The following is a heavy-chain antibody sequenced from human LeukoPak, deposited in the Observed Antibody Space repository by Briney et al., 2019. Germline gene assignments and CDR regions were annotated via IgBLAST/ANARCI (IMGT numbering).Heavy chain of an antibody. V-gene: IGHV3-48*03. CDR3: ARGVIDGSGSYPNWFDP. J-gene: IGHJ5*02. CDR2: ISSSGSTI. Sequence: GGSLRLSCAASGFTFSSYEMNWVRQAPGKGLEWVSYISSSGSTIYYADSVKVRFTISRDNAKNSLYLQMNSLRAEDTAVYYRARGVIDGSGSYPNWFDPWGQGTLVTVSS. D-gene: IGHD3-10*01. CDR1: GFTFSSYE.